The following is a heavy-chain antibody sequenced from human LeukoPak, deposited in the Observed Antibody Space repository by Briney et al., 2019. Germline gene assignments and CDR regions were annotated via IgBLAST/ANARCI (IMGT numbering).Heavy chain of an antibody. CDR3: ARDLVPAARDY. V-gene: IGHV1-46*01. CDR2: INPRGGTT. CDR1: GYTFTSYF. D-gene: IGHD2-2*01. J-gene: IGHJ4*02. Sequence: GASVKVSCKASGYTFTSYFMYWVRQAPGQGLEWMGLINPRGGTTRYAQKLQGRVTMTTDTSTSTAYMELRSLRSDDTAVYYCARDLVPAARDYWGQGTLVTVSS.